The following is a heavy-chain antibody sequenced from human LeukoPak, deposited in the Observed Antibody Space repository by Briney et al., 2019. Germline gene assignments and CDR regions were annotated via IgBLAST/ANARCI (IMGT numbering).Heavy chain of an antibody. CDR1: GFTFSSYS. CDR3: ARVSFRDSRDFDY. CDR2: ISSSGSTI. D-gene: IGHD3-22*01. Sequence: PGGSLRLSCAASGFTFSSYSMNWVRQAPGKGLEWVSYISSSGSTIYYADSVKGRFTISRDNAKNSLYLRMNSLRAEDTAVYYCARVSFRDSRDFDYWGQGTLVTVSS. J-gene: IGHJ4*02. V-gene: IGHV3-48*04.